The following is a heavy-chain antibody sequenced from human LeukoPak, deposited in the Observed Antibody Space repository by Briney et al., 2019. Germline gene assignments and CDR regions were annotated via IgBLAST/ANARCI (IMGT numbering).Heavy chain of an antibody. Sequence: GGSLRLSCAASGFTFSSYAMSWVRQAPGKGLEWVSAISGSGGSTYYADSVKGRFTISRDNSKNTLYLQMNSLRAEDTAVYYCAKAITIFRVAPWGYWGQGTLVTVSS. J-gene: IGHJ4*02. V-gene: IGHV3-23*01. CDR2: ISGSGGST. D-gene: IGHD3-3*01. CDR3: AKAITIFRVAPWGY. CDR1: GFTFSSYA.